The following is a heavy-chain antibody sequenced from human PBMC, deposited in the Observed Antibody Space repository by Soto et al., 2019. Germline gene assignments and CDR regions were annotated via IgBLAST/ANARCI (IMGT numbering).Heavy chain of an antibody. CDR2: INPSGGST. J-gene: IGHJ4*02. V-gene: IGHV1-46*01. CDR1: GYTFTSYY. Sequence: GASVKVSCKASGYTFTSYYMHWVRQAPGQGLEWMGIINPSGGSTSYAQKFQGRVTMTRDTSTSTVYMELSSLRFEDTAVYYCARDLSPSGYDQTDYFDYWGQGTLVTVSS. D-gene: IGHD5-12*01. CDR3: ARDLSPSGYDQTDYFDY.